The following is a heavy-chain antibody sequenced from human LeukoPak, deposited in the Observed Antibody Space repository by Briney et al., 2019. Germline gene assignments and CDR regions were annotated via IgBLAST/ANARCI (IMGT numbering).Heavy chain of an antibody. V-gene: IGHV4-59*08. CDR2: VYYTGST. Sequence: PSETLSLTCSVSGGSFSSYDWSWIRQPPGRGLEWIGYVYYTGSTNYNPSLKSRVTISVDTSKNQFSLKLSSVTAADTAVYYCARHPSFGMVIESWGQGTLATVSS. J-gene: IGHJ4*02. D-gene: IGHD3-3*01. CDR3: ARHPSFGMVIES. CDR1: GGSFSSYD.